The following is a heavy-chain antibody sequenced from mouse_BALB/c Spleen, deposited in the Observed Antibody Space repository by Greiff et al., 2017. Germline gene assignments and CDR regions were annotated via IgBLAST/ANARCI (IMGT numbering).Heavy chain of an antibody. CDR2: IDPANGNT. Sequence: EVQLQQSGAELVKPGASVKLSCTASGFNIKYTYMHWVKQRPEQGLEWIGRIDPANGNTKYDPEFQGKATITADTSSNTAYLQLSSLTSEDTAVYYCARGTTVGSYFDYWGQGTTLTVSS. CDR3: ARGTTVGSYFDY. D-gene: IGHD1-1*01. CDR1: GFNIKYTY. J-gene: IGHJ2*01. V-gene: IGHV14-3*02.